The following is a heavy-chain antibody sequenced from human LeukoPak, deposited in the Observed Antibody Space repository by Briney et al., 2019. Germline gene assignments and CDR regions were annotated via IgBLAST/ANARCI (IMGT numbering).Heavy chain of an antibody. J-gene: IGHJ4*02. CDR3: AREGGWYDY. V-gene: IGHV3-64*01. Sequence: GGSLSLSCAASGFTFSTYPMHWVRQAPGKGLEYVSAISSNGGSTYYGNSVRGRFIISRDNSKNTLYLQMGSLRAEDTAVYYCAREGGWYDYWGQGTLVTVSS. CDR1: GFTFSTYP. D-gene: IGHD6-19*01. CDR2: ISSNGGST.